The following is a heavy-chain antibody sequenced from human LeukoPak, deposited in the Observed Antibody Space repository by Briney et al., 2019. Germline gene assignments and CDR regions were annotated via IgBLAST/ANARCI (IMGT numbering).Heavy chain of an antibody. Sequence: SETLSLTCAAYGGSFSGYYWSWIRQPPGKGLEWIGEINHSGSTNYNPSLKSRVTISVDTSKNQFSLKLSSVTAADTAVYYCARGVADTTMAFDYWGQGTLVTVSS. CDR1: GGSFSGYY. V-gene: IGHV4-34*01. CDR2: INHSGST. J-gene: IGHJ4*02. CDR3: ARGVADTTMAFDY. D-gene: IGHD5-18*01.